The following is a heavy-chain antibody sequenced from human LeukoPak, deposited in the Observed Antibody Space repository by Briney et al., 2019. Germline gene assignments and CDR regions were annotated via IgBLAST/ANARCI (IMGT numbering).Heavy chain of an antibody. CDR2: ISGSGDST. CDR1: GFPFSTYA. D-gene: IGHD5-12*01. Sequence: GRSLRLSCAASGFPFSTYAMNWVRRAPGKGLEWVSGISGSGDSTHYTDSVKGRFTISRDNSRDTLYLQMNSLRAEDTAVYYCAKTHNTNIVLYYYYGMDVWGQGTTVAVSS. V-gene: IGHV3-23*01. CDR3: AKTHNTNIVLYYYYGMDV. J-gene: IGHJ6*02.